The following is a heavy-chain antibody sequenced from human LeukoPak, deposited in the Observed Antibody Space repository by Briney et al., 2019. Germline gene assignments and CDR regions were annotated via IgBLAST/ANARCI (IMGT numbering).Heavy chain of an antibody. D-gene: IGHD2-2*01. Sequence: GGSLRLSCAASGFTFSTYYMTWVRQAPGKGLEWVAGIRQDGSENYYVDSVKGSFTISRDNSKSSLSLQMNSLRAEDTALDFCARERYCTSATCYVGTPFDYWGQGTLVTVSS. CDR2: IRQDGSEN. J-gene: IGHJ4*02. V-gene: IGHV3-7*01. CDR3: ARERYCTSATCYVGTPFDY. CDR1: GFTFSTYY.